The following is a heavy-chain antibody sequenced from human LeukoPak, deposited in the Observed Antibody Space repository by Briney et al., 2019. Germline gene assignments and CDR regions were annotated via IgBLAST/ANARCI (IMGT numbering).Heavy chain of an antibody. V-gene: IGHV3-21*01. CDR1: GFTFSSYS. CDR2: ISSSSSYI. CDR3: ASLESGGYYFDY. D-gene: IGHD2-15*01. Sequence: PGGSLRLSCAASGFTFSSYSMNWVRQAPGEGLEWVSSISSSSSYIYYADSVKGRFTISRDNAKNSLYLQMNSLRAEDTAVYYCASLESGGYYFDYWGQGTLVTVSS. J-gene: IGHJ4*02.